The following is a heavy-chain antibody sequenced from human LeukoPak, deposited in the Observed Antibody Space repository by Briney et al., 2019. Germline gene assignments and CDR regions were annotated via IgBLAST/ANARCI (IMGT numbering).Heavy chain of an antibody. V-gene: IGHV5-51*01. J-gene: IGHJ4*02. CDR1: GYSFTSYW. Sequence: GESLKISCKGSGYSFTSYWIGWVRQMPGKGLEWMGIIYPGDSDTRYSPSFQGQVTISADKSISTAYLQWSSLKASDTAMYYCVRLEYDFWSGYYNEWYFDYWGQGTLVTVSS. D-gene: IGHD3-3*01. CDR2: IYPGDSDT. CDR3: VRLEYDFWSGYYNEWYFDY.